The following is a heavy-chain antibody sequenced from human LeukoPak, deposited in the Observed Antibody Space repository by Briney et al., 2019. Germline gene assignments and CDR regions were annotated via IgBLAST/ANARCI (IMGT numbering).Heavy chain of an antibody. Sequence: GGSLKLSCAASGFTFRTFGMNWVRQAPAKGLEWVSSIGSRNIYIYYADSVKGRFTISRDDARNSLYLQMNSLRAEDTAVYFCARDYDGEVAVPANWFAPWGQGTLVTVSS. J-gene: IGHJ5*02. CDR1: GFTFRTFG. CDR2: IGSRNIYI. CDR3: ARDYDGEVAVPANWFAP. V-gene: IGHV3-21*01. D-gene: IGHD2-15*01.